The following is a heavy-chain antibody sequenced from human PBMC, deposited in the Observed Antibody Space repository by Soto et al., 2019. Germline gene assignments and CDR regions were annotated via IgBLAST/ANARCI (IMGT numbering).Heavy chain of an antibody. Sequence: SVKVTCKDSGGTFSSYAISWVRQAPGKGIEWMGGIIPIFGTANSAQQFHGRVTITASESTSTAYMELSSLRSEDTAVYYCARASYGVPAAISGASSQSSSELDLRYRDYWGQGTLVTVSS. CDR2: IIPIFGTA. V-gene: IGHV1-69*13. D-gene: IGHD2-2*01. CDR3: ARASYGVPAAISGASSQSSSELDLRYRDY. CDR1: GGTFSSYA. J-gene: IGHJ4*02.